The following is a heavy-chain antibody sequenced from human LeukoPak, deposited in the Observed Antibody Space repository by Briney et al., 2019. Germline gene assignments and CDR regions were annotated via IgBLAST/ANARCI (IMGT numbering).Heavy chain of an antibody. CDR3: ARQSGDQSSAWYFDA. V-gene: IGHV4-39*01. CDR1: GGSLRSSGHW. D-gene: IGHD6-19*01. CDR2: IHYSGKV. Sequence: SETLSLTCTVSGGSLRSSGHWWVWIRQPPGTGLEWIGSIHYSGKVYYNPSLKSRVTTSVDTSTDQFSLRLSSATAADTAIYYCARQSGDQSSAWYFDAWGQGTLVTVSS. J-gene: IGHJ4*02.